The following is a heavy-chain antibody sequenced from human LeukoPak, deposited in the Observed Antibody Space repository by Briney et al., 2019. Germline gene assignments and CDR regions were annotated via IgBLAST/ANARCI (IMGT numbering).Heavy chain of an antibody. CDR3: ARDGNYDSTGGTAY. CDR2: ISSSSYI. CDR1: GFTFSSYS. V-gene: IGHV3-21*01. J-gene: IGHJ4*02. D-gene: IGHD3-22*01. Sequence: PGGSLRLSCAASGFTFSSYSMNWVRQAPGKGLEWVSSISSSSYIYYADSVKGRFTISRDNAKNSLYLQMNSLRAEDTAVYYCARDGNYDSTGGTAYWGQGTLVTVSS.